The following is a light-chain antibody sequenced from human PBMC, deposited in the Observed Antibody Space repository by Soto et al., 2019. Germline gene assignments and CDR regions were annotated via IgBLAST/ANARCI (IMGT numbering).Light chain of an antibody. Sequence: DIQMTQSPSTLPASVGDRVTITCRASQSISNWLAWYQQKPGTAPKVLIYHAYNLQSGVQPRFSGSGSGTEFTLTIRSLQSEDFAVYYCKQYNNWLSTFGQGTRLEI. J-gene: IGKJ5*01. V-gene: IGKV1-5*01. CDR2: HAY. CDR3: KQYNNWLST. CDR1: QSISNW.